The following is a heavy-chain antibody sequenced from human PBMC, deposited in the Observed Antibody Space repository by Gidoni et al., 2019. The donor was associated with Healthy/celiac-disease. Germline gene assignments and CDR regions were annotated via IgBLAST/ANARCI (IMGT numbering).Heavy chain of an antibody. D-gene: IGHD3-22*01. CDR1: AFPFSSYA. CDR3: AKDGSYYDSSGYSGWFDP. CDR2: SSGSGGST. V-gene: IGHV3-23*01. J-gene: IGHJ5*02. Sequence: EVQLLESGGGLVQPGGSLRLSCAASAFPFSSYAMSWVRQAPGKGLEWVSASSGSGGSTYYAYSVKGRFTISRDNSKNTLYLQMNSRRAEDTAVYYCAKDGSYYDSSGYSGWFDPWGQGTLVTVSS.